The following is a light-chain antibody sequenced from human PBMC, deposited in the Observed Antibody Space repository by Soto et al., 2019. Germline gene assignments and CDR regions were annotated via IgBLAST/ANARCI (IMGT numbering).Light chain of an antibody. CDR3: QQYGSSPPWT. CDR1: QSVSSSY. J-gene: IGKJ1*01. CDR2: GAS. Sequence: EFVLTQSPGTLSLSPGERATLSCRASQSVSSSYLAWYQQKPGQAPRLLIYGASSRATGIPDRFSGSGSGTDLTLTISRLEPEDFAVYYCQQYGSSPPWTFGQGTKVDIK. V-gene: IGKV3-20*01.